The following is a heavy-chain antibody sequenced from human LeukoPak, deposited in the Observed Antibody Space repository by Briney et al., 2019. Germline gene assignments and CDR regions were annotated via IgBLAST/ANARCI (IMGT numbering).Heavy chain of an antibody. D-gene: IGHD5-12*01. CDR2: INAGNGNT. Sequence: ASVKVSCKASGYTFTSYAMHWVRQAPGQRLEWMGWINAGNGNTKYSQKFQGRVTITADKSTSTAYMELSSLRSEDTAVYYCARGVVATIRAGYYYYGMDVWGKGTTVTVSS. V-gene: IGHV1-3*01. CDR3: ARGVVATIRAGYYYYGMDV. J-gene: IGHJ6*04. CDR1: GYTFTSYA.